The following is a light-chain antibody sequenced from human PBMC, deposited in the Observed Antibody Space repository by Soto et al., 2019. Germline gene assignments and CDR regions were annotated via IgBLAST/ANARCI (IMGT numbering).Light chain of an antibody. CDR2: SNN. CDR1: TSNIGSNT. J-gene: IGLJ1*01. Sequence: LTQPPSASGTPGQRVTISCSGSTSNIGSNTVNWYQQLPGTAPKLLIYSNNQRPSGVPDRFSGSKSGTSASLAISGLQSEDEADYYCAAWDDSLSGYVFGTGTKVTVL. CDR3: AAWDDSLSGYV. V-gene: IGLV1-44*01.